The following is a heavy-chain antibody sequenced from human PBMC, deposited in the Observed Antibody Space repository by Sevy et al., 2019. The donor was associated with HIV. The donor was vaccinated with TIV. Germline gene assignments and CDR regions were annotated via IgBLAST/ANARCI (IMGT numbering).Heavy chain of an antibody. D-gene: IGHD2-21*02. J-gene: IGHJ4*02. CDR1: GFTFSSYV. CDR2: IWYDGTIK. V-gene: IGHV3-33*08. Sequence: GGSLRLSCAASGFTFSSYVMHWVRQAPGKGLEWVALIWYDGTIKYYADSVKGRFTISRDNSKDTLFLQMNSLPPEDTAVYYCARGGGYCGGDCYSIDYWGQGALVTVSS. CDR3: ARGGGYCGGDCYSIDY.